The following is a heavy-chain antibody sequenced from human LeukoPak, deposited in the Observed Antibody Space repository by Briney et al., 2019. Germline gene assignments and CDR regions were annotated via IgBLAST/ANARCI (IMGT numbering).Heavy chain of an antibody. D-gene: IGHD3-22*01. CDR2: IYYSGST. CDR1: GGSMSSYY. Sequence: SETLSLTCTVSGGSMSSYYWSWIRQPPGKGLEWIGHIYYSGSTSYNPSLKSRVTISVDTSKNQFSLRLSSVTAADTAVYYCARNYDSSGYTAFGHWGRGTPVTVSS. J-gene: IGHJ4*02. CDR3: ARNYDSSGYTAFGH. V-gene: IGHV4-59*01.